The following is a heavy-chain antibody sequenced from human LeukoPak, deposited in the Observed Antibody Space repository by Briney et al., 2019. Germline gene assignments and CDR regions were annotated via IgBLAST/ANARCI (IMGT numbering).Heavy chain of an antibody. Sequence: SETLSLTCTVSGGSISSYYWSWIRQPPGKGLEWIGYIYYSGSTNYNPSLKSRVTISVDTSKNQFSLNLTSVTAADTAVYYCARGTSLTYYFDYWGQGTLVTVSS. CDR2: IYYSGST. CDR3: ARGTSLTYYFDY. V-gene: IGHV4-59*01. J-gene: IGHJ4*02. D-gene: IGHD3-16*02. CDR1: GGSISSYY.